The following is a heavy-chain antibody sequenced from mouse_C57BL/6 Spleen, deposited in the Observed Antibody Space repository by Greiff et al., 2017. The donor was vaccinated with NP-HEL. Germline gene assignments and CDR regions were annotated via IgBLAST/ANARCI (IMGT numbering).Heavy chain of an antibody. J-gene: IGHJ1*03. CDR1: GYTFTSYW. Sequence: QVQLKQPGAELVMPGASVKLSCKASGYTFTSYWMHWVKQRPGQGLEWIGEIDPSDSYTNYNQKFKGKSTLTVDKSSSTAYMQLSSLTSEDSAVYYCARVETAQATWYFDVWGTGTTVTVSS. CDR2: IDPSDSYT. V-gene: IGHV1-69*01. D-gene: IGHD3-2*02. CDR3: ARVETAQATWYFDV.